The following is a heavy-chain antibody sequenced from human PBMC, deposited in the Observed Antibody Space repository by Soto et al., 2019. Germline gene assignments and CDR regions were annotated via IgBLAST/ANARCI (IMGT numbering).Heavy chain of an antibody. J-gene: IGHJ5*02. CDR2: ISGSGGST. Sequence: LSLSCAASGFTFSSYAMSWVRQAPGKGLEWVSAISGSGGSTYYADSVKGRFTISRDNSKNTLYLQMNSLRAEDTAVYYCAKDPGAYCSGGSCYYYNWFDPWGQGTLVTVSS. D-gene: IGHD2-15*01. V-gene: IGHV3-23*01. CDR3: AKDPGAYCSGGSCYYYNWFDP. CDR1: GFTFSSYA.